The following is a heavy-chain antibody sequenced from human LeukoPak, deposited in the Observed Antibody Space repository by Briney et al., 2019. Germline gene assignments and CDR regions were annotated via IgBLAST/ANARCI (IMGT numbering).Heavy chain of an antibody. V-gene: IGHV4-34*01. CDR2: INHSGST. D-gene: IGHD3-10*01. J-gene: IGHJ5*02. Sequence: PSETLSLTCAVYGGSFSGYYWSWIRQPPGKGLEWIGDINHSGSTNYNPSLESRVTISVDTSKNQFSLKLSSVTAADTAVYYCARTYYYGSGSYCWFDPWGQGTLVTVSS. CDR3: ARTYYYGSGSYCWFDP. CDR1: GGSFSGYY.